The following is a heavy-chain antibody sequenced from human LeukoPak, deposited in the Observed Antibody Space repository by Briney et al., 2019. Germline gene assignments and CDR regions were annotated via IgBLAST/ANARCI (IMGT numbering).Heavy chain of an antibody. CDR2: ISYDGSNK. CDR1: GFTFSSYA. J-gene: IGHJ4*02. CDR3: AKDLWEGSTSPTDY. D-gene: IGHD2-2*01. Sequence: GSLRLSCAASGFTFSSYAMHWVRQAPGKGLEWVAVISYDGSNKYYADSVKGRFTISRDNSKNTLYLQMNSLRAEDTAVYYCAKDLWEGSTSPTDYWGQGTLVTVSS. V-gene: IGHV3-30-3*01.